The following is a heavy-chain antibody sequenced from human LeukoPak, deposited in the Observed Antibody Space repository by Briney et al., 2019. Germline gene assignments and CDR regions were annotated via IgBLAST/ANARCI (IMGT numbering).Heavy chain of an antibody. D-gene: IGHD1-26*01. V-gene: IGHV3-7*01. CDR1: GFTFSNYW. J-gene: IGHJ4*02. Sequence: GGSLRLSCAASGFTFSNYWMTWVRQAPGKGVEWAANIKEEGSEKYYVDSVAGRFTISRDNAENSLYLQMNSLRAEDTAVYYCARGGQYHYWGQGTLVTVSS. CDR3: ARGGQYHY. CDR2: IKEEGSEK.